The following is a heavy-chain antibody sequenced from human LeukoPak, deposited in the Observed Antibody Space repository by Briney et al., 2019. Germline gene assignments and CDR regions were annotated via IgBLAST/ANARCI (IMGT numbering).Heavy chain of an antibody. CDR3: ARKLGRTFDY. CDR1: GFTFSNAW. V-gene: IGHV3-7*03. Sequence: PGGSLRLSCAASGFTFSNAWMSWVRQAPGKGLEWVANIKQDGSEKYYVDSVKGRFTISRDNAKNSLYLQMNSLRAEDTAVYYCARKLGRTFDYWGQGTLVTVSS. J-gene: IGHJ4*02. D-gene: IGHD6-13*01. CDR2: IKQDGSEK.